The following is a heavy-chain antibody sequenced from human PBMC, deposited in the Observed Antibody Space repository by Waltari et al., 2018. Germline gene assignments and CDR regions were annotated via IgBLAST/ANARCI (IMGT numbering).Heavy chain of an antibody. CDR2: IKQEGSEK. V-gene: IGHV3-7*01. CDR3: ATEPYSSSYYFDY. J-gene: IGHJ4*02. D-gene: IGHD6-6*01. Sequence: EVQLVESGGGLVQPGGSLRLSCAASGFTFSSYWMSWVRQAPGKGLEGGAKIKQEGSEKYYVDSVKGRFTISRDNAKNSLYLQRNSLRAEDTAVYYCATEPYSSSYYFDYWGQGTLVTVSS. CDR1: GFTFSSYW.